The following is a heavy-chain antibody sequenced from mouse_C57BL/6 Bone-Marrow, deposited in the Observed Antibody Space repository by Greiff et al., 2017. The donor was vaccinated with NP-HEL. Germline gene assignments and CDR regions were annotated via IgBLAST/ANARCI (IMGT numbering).Heavy chain of an antibody. CDR2: INPGSGGT. Sequence: QVQLQQSGAELVRPGTSVKVSCKASGYAFTNYLIEWVKRRPGQGLEWIGVINPGSGGTNYNEKFKGKATLTADKSSSTAYMQLSSLTSEDSAVYFCARWDYGSSYAMDYWGQGTSVTVSS. CDR1: GYAFTNYL. J-gene: IGHJ4*01. V-gene: IGHV1-54*01. D-gene: IGHD1-1*01. CDR3: ARWDYGSSYAMDY.